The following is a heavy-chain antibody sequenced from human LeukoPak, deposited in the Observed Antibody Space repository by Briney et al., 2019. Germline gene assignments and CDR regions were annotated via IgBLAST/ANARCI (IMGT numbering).Heavy chain of an antibody. D-gene: IGHD5-24*01. Sequence: SETLSLTCTVSGGSISSGTYYWSWIRQPAGKGLEWIVRIYTSGSTNYNPSLKSRVTISVDTSKNQFSLKLSSVTTADTAVYYCARDSFRGEVATTFARPFDYWGQGALVTVSS. J-gene: IGHJ4*02. V-gene: IGHV4-61*02. CDR3: ARDSFRGEVATTFARPFDY. CDR1: GGSISSGTYY. CDR2: IYTSGST.